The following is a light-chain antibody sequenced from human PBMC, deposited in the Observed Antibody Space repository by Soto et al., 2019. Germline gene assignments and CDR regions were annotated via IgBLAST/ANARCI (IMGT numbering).Light chain of an antibody. Sequence: DLQMTQSPSSLSASVGDRVTITCRASQSISSYLNWYQQKPGKAPKLLMYGASSLQSGVPSRFSGSGSGTDFILTISSLQPEDFATYYCQQSYSTWTFGQGTKVEIK. J-gene: IGKJ1*01. CDR2: GAS. CDR3: QQSYSTWT. V-gene: IGKV1-39*01. CDR1: QSISSY.